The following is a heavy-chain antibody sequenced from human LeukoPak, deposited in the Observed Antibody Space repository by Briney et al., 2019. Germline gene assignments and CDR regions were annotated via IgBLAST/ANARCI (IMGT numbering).Heavy chain of an antibody. CDR3: ARDRYSGSYYGYFDY. CDR1: GGSISSGSYY. D-gene: IGHD1-26*01. V-gene: IGHV4-61*02. CDR2: IYTSGST. J-gene: IGHJ4*02. Sequence: SETLSLACTVSGGSISSGSYYWSWIRQPAGKGLEWIGRIYTSGSTNYNPSLKSRVTISVDTSKNQFSLELSSVTAADTAVYYCARDRYSGSYYGYFDYWGQGTLVTVSS.